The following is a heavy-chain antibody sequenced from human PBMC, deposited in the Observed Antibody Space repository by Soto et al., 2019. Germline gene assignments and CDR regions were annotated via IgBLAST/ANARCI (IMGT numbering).Heavy chain of an antibody. D-gene: IGHD3-3*01. CDR3: ARVGYDVWSGYPRYYYYYMDV. CDR1: GFTFDDYG. Sequence: EVQLVESGGGVVRPGGSLRLSCAASGFTFDDYGMSWVRQAPGKGLEWVSGMNWNGGSTGYADSVKGRFTITRDNAKDSLYLQLNSLRAEDTALSHCARVGYDVWSGYPRYYYYYMDVWGKGPTVTVSS. CDR2: MNWNGGST. V-gene: IGHV3-20*01. J-gene: IGHJ6*03.